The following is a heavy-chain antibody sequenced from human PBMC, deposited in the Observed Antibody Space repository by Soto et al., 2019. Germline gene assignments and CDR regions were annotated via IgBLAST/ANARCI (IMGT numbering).Heavy chain of an antibody. V-gene: IGHV3-15*01. CDR3: TLKNVWDFTNWFDP. CDR2: IKSKADGGTT. J-gene: IGHJ5*02. CDR1: GFTVSNIY. Sequence: GGSLRLSCAVSGFTVSNIYMSWVRQAPGKGLEWVGRIKSKADGGTTDYAAPVKGRFTISRDDSKNTLYLQMNSLKTEDTAVYYCTLKNVWDFTNWFDPWGQGTLVTVSS. D-gene: IGHD3-16*01.